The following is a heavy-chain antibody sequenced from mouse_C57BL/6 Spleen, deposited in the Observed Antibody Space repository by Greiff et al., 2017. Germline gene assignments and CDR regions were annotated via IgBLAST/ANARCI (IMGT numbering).Heavy chain of an antibody. Sequence: EVKLVESGGGLVQPGGSLKLSCAASGFTFSDYYMYWVRQTPEKRLEWVAYISNGGGSTYYPDTVKGRFTISRDNAKNTLYLQMSRLKSEDTAMYYCARLGYDGDYWGQGTTLTVSS. J-gene: IGHJ2*01. CDR3: ARLGYDGDY. V-gene: IGHV5-12*01. D-gene: IGHD2-2*01. CDR1: GFTFSDYY. CDR2: ISNGGGST.